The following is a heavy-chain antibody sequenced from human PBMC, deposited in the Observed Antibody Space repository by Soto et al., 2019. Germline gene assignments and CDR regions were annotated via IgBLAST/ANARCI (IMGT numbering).Heavy chain of an antibody. D-gene: IGHD2-15*01. CDR2: IWSAGLT. V-gene: IGHV3-53*01. CDR1: WFTVSSKY. Sequence: GGSLRLSCAASWFTVSSKYMNWVRQAPGKGLEWVSIIWSAGLTYYADSVRGRFTISRDISKNILFLQMNNLRAEDSAIYYCARELPLDLWGQGTLVTVSS. J-gene: IGHJ5*02. CDR3: ARELPLDL.